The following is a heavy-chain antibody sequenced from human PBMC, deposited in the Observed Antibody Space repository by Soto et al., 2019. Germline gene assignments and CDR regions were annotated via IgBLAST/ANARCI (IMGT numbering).Heavy chain of an antibody. Sequence: EVQLVESGGGLVQPGGSLRLSCVASGFTFSSYSMNWVRQAPGKGPEWLSYISSGSATIYYADSVKGRFTISRDNVKNSLYLQMNGLRDDDTAVYYWARDSASYNSSSGGYWYFDLWGRGTMVTVSS. V-gene: IGHV3-48*02. CDR3: ARDSASYNSSSGGYWYFDL. CDR2: ISSGSATI. D-gene: IGHD6-6*01. CDR1: GFTFSSYS. J-gene: IGHJ2*01.